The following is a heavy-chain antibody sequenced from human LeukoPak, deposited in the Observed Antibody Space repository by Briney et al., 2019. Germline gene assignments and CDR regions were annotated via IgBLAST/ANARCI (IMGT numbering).Heavy chain of an antibody. CDR3: ARSSGYHFDY. V-gene: IGHV4-31*03. CDR1: GGSISSGDYY. D-gene: IGHD3-16*02. Sequence: SETLSLTCTVSGGSISSGDYYWSWIRQHSGKGLDWIGYIYYSGSTYYNPSLKSRISLSVDTSENQFSLKLSSMTAADTAVYYCARSSGYHFDYWGQGTLVTVSS. J-gene: IGHJ4*02. CDR2: IYYSGST.